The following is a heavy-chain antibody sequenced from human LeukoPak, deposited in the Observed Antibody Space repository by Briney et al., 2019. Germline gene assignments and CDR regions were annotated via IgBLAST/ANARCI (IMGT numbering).Heavy chain of an antibody. V-gene: IGHV3-48*01. J-gene: IGHJ4*02. D-gene: IGHD3-10*01. CDR1: GFTFSTYS. CDR3: ARDSRWDRGSINFDY. CDR2: ISSSGGTI. Sequence: GGSLRLSCAASGFTFSTYSMNWVRQAPGKGLEWVSYISSSGGTIYYADSVKGRFTISRDNAKNSLYLQMNSLRAEDTAVYYCARDSRWDRGSINFDYWGQGTLVTVSS.